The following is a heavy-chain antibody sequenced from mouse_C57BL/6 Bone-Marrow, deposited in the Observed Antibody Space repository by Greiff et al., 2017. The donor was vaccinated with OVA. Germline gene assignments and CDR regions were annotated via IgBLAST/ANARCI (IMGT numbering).Heavy chain of an antibody. V-gene: IGHV2-2*01. Sequence: QVQLKESGPGLVQPSQSLSITCTVSGFSLTSYGVHWVRQSPGKGLEWLGVLWSGGSTDYNAAFISRLSISKDNSKSQVFFKMNRLQADDTAIYYCARKGDAMDYWGQGTSVTVSS. CDR2: LWSGGST. J-gene: IGHJ4*01. CDR1: GFSLTSYG. CDR3: ARKGDAMDY.